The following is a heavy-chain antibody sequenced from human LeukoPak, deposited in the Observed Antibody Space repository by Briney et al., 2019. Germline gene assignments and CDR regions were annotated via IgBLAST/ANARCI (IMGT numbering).Heavy chain of an antibody. D-gene: IGHD5-18*01. J-gene: IGHJ4*02. V-gene: IGHV3-30*03. CDR2: ISNDGSIK. Sequence: GRSLRLSCTASGYTFSNFGMHWIRQAPGEGLESVAVISNDGSIKYYADPVKGRFTVSRDNSKNTLYLQMNSLRAEDTAVYYCARVGYSYGLDYFDYWGQGNLVTVSS. CDR3: ARVGYSYGLDYFDY. CDR1: GYTFSNFG.